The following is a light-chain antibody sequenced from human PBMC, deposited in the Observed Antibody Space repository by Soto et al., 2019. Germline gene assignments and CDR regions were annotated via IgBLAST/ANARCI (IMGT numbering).Light chain of an antibody. CDR1: QSVSSSY. CDR3: QQHGSPPIP. V-gene: IGKV3-20*01. CDR2: GAS. Sequence: EIVLTQSPGTLSLSPGERATLSCRASQSVSSSYLAWYHQKPGQAPRLLIYGASTRATGIPDRFSGSGSGTDFTLTISRLEPEDSAVYYCQQHGSPPIPFGQGTRLEIK. J-gene: IGKJ5*01.